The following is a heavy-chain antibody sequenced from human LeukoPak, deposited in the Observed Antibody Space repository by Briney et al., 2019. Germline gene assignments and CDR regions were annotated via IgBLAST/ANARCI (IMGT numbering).Heavy chain of an antibody. CDR2: ISSNSDSI. V-gene: IGHV3-9*01. CDR1: GFTFDDYG. J-gene: IGHJ4*02. Sequence: GGSLRLSCAASGFTFDDYGMLWVRQAGKGLEWVSGISSNSDSIGYADSVKGRFIISRDNAKKSLYLQMNSLRAEDTAVYCVKASYDISGYYDVWGQGTLVTVSS. D-gene: IGHD3-22*01. CDR3: VKASYDISGYYDV.